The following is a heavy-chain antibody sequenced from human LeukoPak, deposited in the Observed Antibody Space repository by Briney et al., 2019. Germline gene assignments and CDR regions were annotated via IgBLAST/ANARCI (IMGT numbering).Heavy chain of an antibody. Sequence: PGGSLRLSCAASGFTFRTYWMTWVRQAPGKGLEWVANIKEDGSDKLYVDSVKGRLTISKDNARSSVYLQMNSLRGEDTAVYYCARDAGTGFDYWGQGILVIVSS. D-gene: IGHD3/OR15-3a*01. J-gene: IGHJ4*02. CDR3: ARDAGTGFDY. V-gene: IGHV3-7*01. CDR2: IKEDGSDK. CDR1: GFTFRTYW.